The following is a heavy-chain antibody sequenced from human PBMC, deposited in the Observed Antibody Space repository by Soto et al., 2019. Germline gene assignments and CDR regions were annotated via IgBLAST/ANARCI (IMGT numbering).Heavy chain of an antibody. V-gene: IGHV3-73*02. J-gene: IGHJ4*02. Sequence: EVQLVESGGGLAQPGGSLKLSCAVSGFYFSGSALHWVRQPYGKGLEWVGRIRSKPHNYATSYAASVKGRFTISRDDSKTPAFLQMNSRGAEDRAFYYCTSPNGEMALDYWGQGTLFTVPS. CDR2: IRSKPHNYAT. CDR1: GFYFSGSA. D-gene: IGHD3-10*01. CDR3: TSPNGEMALDY.